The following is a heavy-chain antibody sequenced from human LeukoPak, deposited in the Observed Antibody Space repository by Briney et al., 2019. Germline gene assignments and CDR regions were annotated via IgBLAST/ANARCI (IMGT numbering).Heavy chain of an antibody. D-gene: IGHD1-26*01. V-gene: IGHV1-2*06. CDR2: INPNSGGT. CDR3: ARELQWEPQAFDY. J-gene: IGHJ4*02. CDR1: GYTFTGYY. Sequence: ASVKVSCKASGYTFTGYYMHWVRQAPGQGLEWMGRINPNSGGTNYAQKFRGRVTMTRDTSISTAYMELSRLRSDDTAVYYCARELQWEPQAFDYWGQGTLVTVSS.